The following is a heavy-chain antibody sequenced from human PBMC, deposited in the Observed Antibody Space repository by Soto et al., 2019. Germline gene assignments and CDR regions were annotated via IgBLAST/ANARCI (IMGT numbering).Heavy chain of an antibody. J-gene: IGHJ3*02. CDR3: ARDYYDSSGYFLSPSRDAFDI. V-gene: IGHV3-33*01. Sequence: GGSLRLSCAASGFTFSSYGMHWVRQAPGKGLEWVAVIWYDGSNKYYADSVKGRFTISRDNSKNTLYLQMNSLRAEDTAVYYCARDYYDSSGYFLSPSRDAFDIWGQGTMVTVSS. D-gene: IGHD3-22*01. CDR2: IWYDGSNK. CDR1: GFTFSSYG.